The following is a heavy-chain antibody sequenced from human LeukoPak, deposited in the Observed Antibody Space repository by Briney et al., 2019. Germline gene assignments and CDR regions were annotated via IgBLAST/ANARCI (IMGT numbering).Heavy chain of an antibody. D-gene: IGHD3-3*01. Sequence: GGSLRLSCAASGFTFSSYAMSWVRQAPGKGLEWVSAISGSGGSTYHADSVKGRFTISRDNSKNTLYLQMNSLRAEDTAVYYCAKSGGVVQGAFDIWGQGTMVTVSS. CDR1: GFTFSSYA. CDR3: AKSGGVVQGAFDI. J-gene: IGHJ3*02. V-gene: IGHV3-23*01. CDR2: ISGSGGST.